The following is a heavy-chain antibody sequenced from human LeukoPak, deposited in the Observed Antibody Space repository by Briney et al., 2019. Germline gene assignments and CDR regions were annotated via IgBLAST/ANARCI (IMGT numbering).Heavy chain of an antibody. Sequence: ASVKFSCKASGYTFTNYDINWVRQATGQGLEWMGWMSPNSGNTGHAQKFQGRVTMTRNTSISTAYMELSSLRSEDTAVYYCASTRGYSSSWYSDYWGQGTPVTVSS. CDR3: ASTRGYSSSWYSDY. D-gene: IGHD6-13*01. CDR1: GYTFTNYD. CDR2: MSPNSGNT. V-gene: IGHV1-8*01. J-gene: IGHJ4*02.